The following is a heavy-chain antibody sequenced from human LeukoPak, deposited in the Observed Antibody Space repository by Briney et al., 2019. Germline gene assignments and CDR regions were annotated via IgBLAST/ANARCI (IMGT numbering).Heavy chain of an antibody. D-gene: IGHD3-22*01. CDR2: INHSGST. V-gene: IGHV4-34*01. Sequence: SETLSLTCAVYGGSFRGYYWSWIRQPPGKGLEWIGEINHSGSTNYNPSLKSRVTISVDTSKNQFSLKLSSVTAADTAVYYCARGSITMIPYYFDYWGQGTLVTVSS. J-gene: IGHJ4*02. CDR1: GGSFRGYY. CDR3: ARGSITMIPYYFDY.